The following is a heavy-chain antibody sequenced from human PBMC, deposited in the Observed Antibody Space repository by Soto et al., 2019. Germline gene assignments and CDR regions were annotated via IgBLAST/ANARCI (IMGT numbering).Heavy chain of an antibody. Sequence: QVQLVQSGAEVKKPGSSVKVSCKASGGTFSSYTISWVRQAPGQGLEWMGRISPILGIADYAQKFQGRVTVHADKSTNTAYSDRSSLGSEDTSVYYCARDEGVAGLPDYGGQGNRVLVSS. CDR3: ARDEGVAGLPDY. V-gene: IGHV1-69*08. J-gene: IGHJ4*02. CDR1: GGTFSSYT. D-gene: IGHD6-19*01. CDR2: ISPILGIA.